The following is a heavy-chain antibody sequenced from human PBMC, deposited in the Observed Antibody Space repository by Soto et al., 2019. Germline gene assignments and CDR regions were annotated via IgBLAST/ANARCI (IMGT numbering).Heavy chain of an antibody. CDR2: ISAYNGNT. Sequence: ASVKVSCKASGDTFASFGFSWVREAPGQGLEWLWWISAYNGNTHYAQKVRDRVTLTTDTSTNTAYMELRSLTSDDTAVYYCARDQESITDRILQYWGQGTRVTVSS. CDR1: GDTFASFG. V-gene: IGHV1-18*01. J-gene: IGHJ4*02. CDR3: ARDQESITDRILQY. D-gene: IGHD3-10*01.